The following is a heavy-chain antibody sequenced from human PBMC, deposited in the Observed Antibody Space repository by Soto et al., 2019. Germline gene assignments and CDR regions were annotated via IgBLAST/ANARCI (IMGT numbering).Heavy chain of an antibody. D-gene: IGHD2-2*01. J-gene: IGHJ4*02. V-gene: IGHV4-30-2*01. CDR2: IYHSGST. CDR3: ARAIVLVPAAMRYFDY. Sequence: QLQLQESGSGLVKPSQTLSLTCAVSGGSISSGGYSWSWIRQPPGKGLEWIGYIYHSGSTYYNPSLKSRVTTSVDRSKNQFSLKLSSVTAADTAVYYCARAIVLVPAAMRYFDYWGQGTLVTVSS. CDR1: GGSISSGGYS.